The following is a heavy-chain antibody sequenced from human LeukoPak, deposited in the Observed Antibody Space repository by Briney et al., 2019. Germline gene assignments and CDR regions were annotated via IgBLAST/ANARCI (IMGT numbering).Heavy chain of an antibody. V-gene: IGHV4-34*01. Sequence: SETLFLTCAVYGASFSGYYWSWIRQPPGKGLEWLGEINHSGSTNYIPSLKSRVTISVDTSKNQFSLKLSSVTAADTAVYYCAATESRGKGGYYYYGMDVWGQGTTVTVSS. D-gene: IGHD4-23*01. CDR1: GASFSGYY. CDR2: INHSGST. CDR3: AATESRGKGGYYYYGMDV. J-gene: IGHJ6*02.